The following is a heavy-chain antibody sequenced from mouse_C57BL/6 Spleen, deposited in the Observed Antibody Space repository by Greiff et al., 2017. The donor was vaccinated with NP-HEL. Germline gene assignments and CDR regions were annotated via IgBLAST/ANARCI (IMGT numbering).Heavy chain of an antibody. CDR1: GFTFSDYY. CDR2: INYDGSST. V-gene: IGHV5-16*01. J-gene: IGHJ4*01. CDR3: ARSMVTRAMDY. D-gene: IGHD2-2*01. Sequence: EVKLVESEGGLVQPGSSMKLSCTASGFTFSDYYMAWVRQVPEKGLEWVANINYDGSSTYYLDSLKSRFIISRDNAKNILYLQMSSLKSEDTATYYCARSMVTRAMDYWGQGTSVTVSS.